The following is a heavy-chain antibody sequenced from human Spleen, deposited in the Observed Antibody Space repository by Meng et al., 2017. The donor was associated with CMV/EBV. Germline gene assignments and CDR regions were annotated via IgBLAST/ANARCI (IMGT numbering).Heavy chain of an antibody. CDR1: GYSFTGYW. Sequence: KVSCKGSGYSFTGYWIGWVRQMPGKGLEWMGIIYPGDSDTRYSPYVQGQVTISADKSISTAYLQWSRLKASDTAMYYCARQGVRGTYYRDDAFDIWGQGTMVTVSS. J-gene: IGHJ3*02. CDR2: IYPGDSDT. V-gene: IGHV5-51*01. D-gene: IGHD1-26*01. CDR3: ARQGVRGTYYRDDAFDI.